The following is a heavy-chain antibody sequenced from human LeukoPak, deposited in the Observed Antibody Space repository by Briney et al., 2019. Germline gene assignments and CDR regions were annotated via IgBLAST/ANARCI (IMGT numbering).Heavy chain of an antibody. CDR3: ARETSSGSGYYFDY. J-gene: IGHJ4*02. CDR2: INHSGST. CDR1: GGSFSGYY. V-gene: IGHV4-34*01. D-gene: IGHD3-22*01. Sequence: SETLSLTCAVYGGSFSGYYWSWIRQPPGKGLEWLGEINHSGSTNYNPSLKSRVTISVDTSKNQFSLKLSSVTAADTAVYYCARETSSGSGYYFDYWGQGTLVTVSS.